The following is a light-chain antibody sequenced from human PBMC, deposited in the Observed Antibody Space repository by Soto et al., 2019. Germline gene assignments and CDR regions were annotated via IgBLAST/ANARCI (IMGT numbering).Light chain of an antibody. J-gene: IGLJ2*01. CDR1: SSDVGTYNY. CDR3: SSYTSSRFVV. Sequence: QSVLTQPASVSGSPGKSITISCTGTSSDVGTYNYVSWYQQHPGKAPKLMIYQVSYRPSGVSNRFSGSKSGNTASLTISGLQPEDEAHYHCSSYTSSRFVVFGGGTKLTVL. V-gene: IGLV2-14*01. CDR2: QVS.